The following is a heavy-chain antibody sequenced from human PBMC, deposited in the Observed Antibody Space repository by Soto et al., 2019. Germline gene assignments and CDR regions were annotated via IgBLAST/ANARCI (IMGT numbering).Heavy chain of an antibody. V-gene: IGHV1-2*02. Sequence: QLHLVQSGAVVKKPGASVTVSCSASGYPVTAYYMHWVRQAPGRGLEWMGGINPATGAAKYTQTYQGRGTMTRDPATSPVVMELSGLTSEDTAVFYCARGGGVGVAGSAAFDMWGQGTLVTVSS. J-gene: IGHJ3*02. CDR1: GYPVTAYY. D-gene: IGHD3-3*01. CDR2: INPATGAA. CDR3: ARGGGVGVAGSAAFDM.